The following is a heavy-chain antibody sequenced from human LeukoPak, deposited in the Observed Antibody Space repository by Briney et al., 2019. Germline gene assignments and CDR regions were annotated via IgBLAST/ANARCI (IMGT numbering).Heavy chain of an antibody. V-gene: IGHV4-38-2*01. Sequence: SETLSLTCAVSGYSISSGYYWGWIRQPPGKGLEWIGSIYHSGNTHYNPSLKSRVTISVDTSKKQLSLKLSSVTAADTAVYYCARNSSSWYFDYWGQGTLVTVSS. D-gene: IGHD6-13*01. CDR3: ARNSSSWYFDY. CDR1: GYSISSGYY. J-gene: IGHJ4*02. CDR2: IYHSGNT.